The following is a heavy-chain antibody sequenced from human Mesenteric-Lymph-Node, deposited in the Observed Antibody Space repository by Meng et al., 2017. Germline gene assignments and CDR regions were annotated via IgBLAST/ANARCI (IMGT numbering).Heavy chain of an antibody. CDR1: GGSLSGYY. CDR2: INHSGST. J-gene: IGHJ5*02. D-gene: IGHD1-26*01. Sequence: LWGCGLFRASVTLSLTCACYGGSLSGYYGSWIRQPPGRGLEWIGEINHSGSTNYNPSLKSRVTISVDTSKNQFSLKLSSVTAADTAVYYCARAGVFGGSYAWFDPWGQGTLVTVSS. V-gene: IGHV4-34*01. CDR3: ARAGVFGGSYAWFDP.